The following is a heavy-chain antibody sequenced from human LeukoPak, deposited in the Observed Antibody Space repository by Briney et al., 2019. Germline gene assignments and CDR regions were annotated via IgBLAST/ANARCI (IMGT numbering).Heavy chain of an antibody. J-gene: IGHJ4*02. CDR2: IDQDGGGK. CDR3: ARGDWDPFDY. V-gene: IGHV3-7*01. D-gene: IGHD2-21*02. CDR1: GFTFSDYW. Sequence: GGSLRLSCAASGFTFSDYWMNWVRQAPGKGLEWVANIDQDGGGKYYLDSVKGRFTISRDNAKSSLYLQIDSLRAEDTAVYYCARGDWDPFDYWRQGSLINVSS.